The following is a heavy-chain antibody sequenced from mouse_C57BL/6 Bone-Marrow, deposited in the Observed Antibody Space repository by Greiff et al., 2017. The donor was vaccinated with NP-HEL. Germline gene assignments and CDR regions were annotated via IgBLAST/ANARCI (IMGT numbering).Heavy chain of an antibody. CDR3: ARKAYYSILMDY. V-gene: IGHV5-12*01. Sequence: EVKLVESGGGLVQPGGSLKLSCAASGFTFSDYYMYWVRQTPEKRLEWVAYISNGGGSTYYPDTVKGRFTISRDNAKNTLYLQMSRLKSEDTAMYYCARKAYYSILMDYWGQGTSVTVSS. CDR1: GFTFSDYY. D-gene: IGHD2-5*01. CDR2: ISNGGGST. J-gene: IGHJ4*01.